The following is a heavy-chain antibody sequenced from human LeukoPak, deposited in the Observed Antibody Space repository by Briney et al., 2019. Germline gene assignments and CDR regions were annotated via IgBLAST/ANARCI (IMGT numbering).Heavy chain of an antibody. J-gene: IGHJ4*02. V-gene: IGHV3-11*01. CDR3: ARDHTYYYDSSGYYDDY. CDR2: IRSSGTAI. Sequence: GGSLRLSCAASGFTFSDYHMSWIRQAPGKGLECISYIRSSGTAIYYADSVKGRFTISRDNAKDSLYLQMNSLRAEDTAVYYCARDHTYYYDSSGYYDDYWGQGTLVTVSS. CDR1: GFTFSDYH. D-gene: IGHD3-22*01.